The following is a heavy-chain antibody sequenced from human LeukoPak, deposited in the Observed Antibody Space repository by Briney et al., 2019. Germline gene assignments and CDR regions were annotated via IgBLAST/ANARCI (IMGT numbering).Heavy chain of an antibody. Sequence: GGSLRLSCAASGFTFDDYAMHWVRQAPGKGLEWVSGISWNSGSIGYADSVKGRFTISRDNAKNSLYLQINSLRAEDTALYYCAKGGSGSYFDYWGQGTLVTVSS. CDR1: GFTFDDYA. CDR3: AKGGSGSYFDY. V-gene: IGHV3-9*01. CDR2: ISWNSGSI. D-gene: IGHD1-26*01. J-gene: IGHJ4*02.